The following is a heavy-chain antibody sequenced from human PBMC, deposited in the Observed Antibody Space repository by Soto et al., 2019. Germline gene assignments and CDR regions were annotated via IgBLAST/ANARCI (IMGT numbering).Heavy chain of an antibody. CDR2: IKNKTDGGIT. CDR1: GFSFSKAW. J-gene: IGHJ4*02. CDR3: ITAPYYDFWSGYHFDY. V-gene: IGHV3-15*01. Sequence: EAHLVQSGGGLVKPGGSLRLSCAASGFSFSKAWMSWVRLTPGKGLEWVGRIKNKTDGGITDYPAPVRDRFTISRDDSRSTLYLQMNSLKTEDTAVYYCITAPYYDFWSGYHFDYWGQGTLVTVSS. D-gene: IGHD3-3*01.